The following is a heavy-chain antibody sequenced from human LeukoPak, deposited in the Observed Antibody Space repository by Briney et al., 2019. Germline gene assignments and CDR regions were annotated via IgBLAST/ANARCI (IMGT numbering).Heavy chain of an antibody. CDR1: GITASNFY. D-gene: IGHD1-1*01. V-gene: IGHV3-53*01. Sequence: PGGSLRLSCAAPGITASNFYMMWVRQAPGKGLGWVSYISNNDVTKYADSVRGRLTISRDNSKNILYLQMNSLRVEDTAMYWCASSVTTVGAYDYWGQGAPVTVSS. CDR2: ISNNDVT. J-gene: IGHJ4*02. CDR3: ASSVTTVGAYDY.